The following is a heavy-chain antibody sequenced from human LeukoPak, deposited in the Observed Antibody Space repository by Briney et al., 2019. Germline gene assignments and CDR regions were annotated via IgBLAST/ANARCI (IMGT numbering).Heavy chain of an antibody. D-gene: IGHD6-19*01. Sequence: GASVKVSCKASGYSFTTYDNNWVRQATGQGLEWMGWMNPNSGNTGYAQKFQGRVTITRNTSISTAYMELSSLRSEDTAVYYCTRGSGIVVAGWDWFDPWGQGTLVTVSS. CDR1: GYSFTTYD. V-gene: IGHV1-8*03. J-gene: IGHJ5*02. CDR3: TRGSGIVVAGWDWFDP. CDR2: MNPNSGNT.